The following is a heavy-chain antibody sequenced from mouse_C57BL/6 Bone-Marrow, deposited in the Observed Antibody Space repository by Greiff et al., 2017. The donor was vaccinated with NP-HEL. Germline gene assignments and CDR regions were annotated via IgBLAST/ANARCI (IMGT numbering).Heavy chain of an antibody. CDR2: IYPGDGDT. D-gene: IGHD1-1*01. CDR3: AKEPHYYGSSGDY. CDR1: GYAFSSSW. J-gene: IGHJ2*01. Sequence: QVQLQQSGPELVKPGASVKISCKASGYAFSSSWMNWVKQRPGKGLEWIGRIYPGDGDTNYNGKFKGKATLTADKSSSTAYMQRSSLTSEDSAVYFCAKEPHYYGSSGDYWGQGTTLTVSS. V-gene: IGHV1-82*01.